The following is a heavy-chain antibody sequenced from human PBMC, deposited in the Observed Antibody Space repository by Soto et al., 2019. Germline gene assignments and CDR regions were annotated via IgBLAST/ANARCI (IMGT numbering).Heavy chain of an antibody. CDR2: FSLSGTT. D-gene: IGHD2-8*02. Sequence: PSETLSLTCTVSGASITGSSYWSWIRQPAGKGLEWIGRFSLSGTTNYNPSLRSRVTMSADVSKNQFSLRLTSVTAADTALYCARGMTPPGAPAWYYFDSWGQGTLVTVSS. CDR3: ARGMTPPGAPAWYYFDS. J-gene: IGHJ4*02. V-gene: IGHV4-4*07. CDR1: GASITGSSY.